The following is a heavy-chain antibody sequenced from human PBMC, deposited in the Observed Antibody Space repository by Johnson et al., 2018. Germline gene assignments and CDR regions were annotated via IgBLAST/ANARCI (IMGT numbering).Heavy chain of an antibody. CDR3: ARVAEWELPSYYGMDV. J-gene: IGHJ6*02. Sequence: QVQLQESGPGLVKPSETLSLTCTVSGGSLSSYYWSWIRQPPGKGLEWIGYHYYSGSTNYNPSPKSRVTISVDTSKNQFSLKLSSVTAADTAVYYCARVAEWELPSYYGMDVWGQGTTVTVSS. V-gene: IGHV4-59*01. CDR1: GGSLSSYY. CDR2: HYYSGST. D-gene: IGHD1-26*01.